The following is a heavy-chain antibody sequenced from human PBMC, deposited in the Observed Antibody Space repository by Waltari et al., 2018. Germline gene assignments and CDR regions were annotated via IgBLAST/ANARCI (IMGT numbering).Heavy chain of an antibody. Sequence: QVQLQQSGAGLVRPSEILSLTCDVFGGSFPGFYWCWIRQTPAKGLEWIGEVIHSGGTVYNPSLESRVTISIDTSKNQFSLRLTSVTAADTAVYFCARGKLNFDVWGQGAQVTVSS. CDR1: GGSFPGFY. CDR2: VIHSGGT. J-gene: IGHJ4*02. V-gene: IGHV4-34*12. CDR3: ARGKLNFDV.